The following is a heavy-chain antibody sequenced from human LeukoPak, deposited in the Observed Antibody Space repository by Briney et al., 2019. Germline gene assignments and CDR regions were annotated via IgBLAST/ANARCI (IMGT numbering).Heavy chain of an antibody. J-gene: IGHJ4*02. V-gene: IGHV3-23*01. CDR2: ISGSGSST. CDR1: GFTFSNYA. D-gene: IGHD5/OR15-5a*01. CDR3: ARGDSVFDC. Sequence: GGSLRLSCAASGFTFSNYAMSWVRQAPGKGLEWVSGISGSGSSTYNAESVKGRFTISRDNAKNSLYLQMNSLRAEDTAVYYCARGDSVFDCWGQGTLVTVSS.